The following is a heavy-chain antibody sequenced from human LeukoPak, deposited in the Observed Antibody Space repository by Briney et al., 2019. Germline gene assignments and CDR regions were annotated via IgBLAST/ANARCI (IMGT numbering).Heavy chain of an antibody. CDR2: IYSGGST. CDR3: ARASKVEAFDV. Sequence: GGSLRLSCAASGFTVSSDYMSWVRQAPGKGLEWVSVIYSGGSTYYADSVKGRFTVSRDNSKNTLFLQMNSLRAEDTAVYYCARASKVEAFDVWGQGTMVTVSS. V-gene: IGHV3-66*01. J-gene: IGHJ3*01. CDR1: GFTVSSDY. D-gene: IGHD2-15*01.